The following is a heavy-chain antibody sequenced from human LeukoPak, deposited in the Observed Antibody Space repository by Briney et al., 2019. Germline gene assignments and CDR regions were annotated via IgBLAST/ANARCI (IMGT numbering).Heavy chain of an antibody. CDR3: ARGYYDFWSGYYS. CDR1: GGSISPYY. Sequence: PSETLSLACTVSGGSISPYYWSWIRQPPGRGLEWIGYIYYSGSTNYNPSLKSRVTISVDTSKNQFSLKLSSVTAADTAVYYCARGYYDFWSGYYSWGQGTLVTVSS. J-gene: IGHJ5*02. D-gene: IGHD3-3*01. CDR2: IYYSGST. V-gene: IGHV4-59*01.